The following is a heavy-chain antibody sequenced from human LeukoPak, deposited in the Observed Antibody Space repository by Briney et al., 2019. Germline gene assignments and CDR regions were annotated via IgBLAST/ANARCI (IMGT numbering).Heavy chain of an antibody. D-gene: IGHD6-19*01. CDR2: IYNRGTT. J-gene: IGHJ6*02. CDR3: ARGEGSGWPYYYYYYGMDV. Sequence: SETLSLTCTVSGGSISDYHWTWIRQPPGKALEYIGYIYNRGTTYYNPSLKSRVTISADTSKKQFSLKLSSVTAANTAVYYCARGEGSGWPYYYYYYGMDVWGQGTTVTVSS. V-gene: IGHV4-59*12. CDR1: GGSISDYH.